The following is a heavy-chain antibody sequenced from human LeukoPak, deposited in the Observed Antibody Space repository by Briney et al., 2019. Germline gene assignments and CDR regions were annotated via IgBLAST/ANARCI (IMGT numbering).Heavy chain of an antibody. CDR1: GYSFTNYW. CDR2: IYPGDSDT. CDR3: ARDGSGSYPRHWLDP. D-gene: IGHD3-10*01. V-gene: IGHV5-51*01. Sequence: GESLKISCKGSGYSFTNYWIGWVRQMPGKGLEWMGIIYPGDSDTRYIPSFQGQVTISADKSINTTYLQWSSLKASDTAMYYCARDGSGSYPRHWLDPWGQGTLATLSS. J-gene: IGHJ5*02.